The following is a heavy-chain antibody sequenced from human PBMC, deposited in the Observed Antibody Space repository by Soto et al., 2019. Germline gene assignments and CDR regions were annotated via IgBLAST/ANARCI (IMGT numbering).Heavy chain of an antibody. D-gene: IGHD6-19*01. CDR2: IYYSGST. Sequence: QVQLQESGPGLVKPSQTLSLTCTVSGGSISSGDYYWSWIRQPPGKGLEWIGYIYYSGSTYYNPSLKSRVTISVDTSKNQFSLKLSSVTAADTAVYYCARGEAESRYYYYGMDVWGQGTTVTVSS. CDR3: ARGEAESRYYYYGMDV. CDR1: GGSISSGDYY. J-gene: IGHJ6*02. V-gene: IGHV4-30-4*01.